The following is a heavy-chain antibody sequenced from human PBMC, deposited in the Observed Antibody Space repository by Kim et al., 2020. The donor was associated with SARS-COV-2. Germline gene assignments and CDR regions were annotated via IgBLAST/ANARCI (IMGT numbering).Heavy chain of an antibody. D-gene: IGHD6-13*01. Sequence: GGSLRLSCAASGFTFSSYAMSWVRQAPGKGLEWVSAISGSGGSTYYADSVKGRFTISRDNSKNTLYLQMNSLRAEDTAVYYCAKDREVTAAGTKDYYYGMDVWGQGTTVTVSS. CDR3: AKDREVTAAGTKDYYYGMDV. CDR1: GFTFSSYA. V-gene: IGHV3-23*01. J-gene: IGHJ6*02. CDR2: ISGSGGST.